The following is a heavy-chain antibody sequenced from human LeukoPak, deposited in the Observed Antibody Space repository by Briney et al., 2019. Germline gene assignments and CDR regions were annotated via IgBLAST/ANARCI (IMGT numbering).Heavy chain of an antibody. CDR2: IKSKTDGGTT. V-gene: IGHV3-15*01. J-gene: IGHJ3*02. CDR3: TRDYGSYSYDAFDI. D-gene: IGHD1-26*01. CDR1: GFTFSNAW. Sequence: KPGGSLRLSCAASGFTFSNAWMSWVRQAPGKGLEWVGRIKSKTDGGTTDYAAPVKGRFTISRDDSKNTLYLQMNSLKTEDTAVYYCTRDYGSYSYDAFDIWGQGTMVTVSS.